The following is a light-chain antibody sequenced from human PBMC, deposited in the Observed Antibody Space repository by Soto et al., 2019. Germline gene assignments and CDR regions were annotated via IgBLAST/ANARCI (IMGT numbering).Light chain of an antibody. CDR3: QQYDNLVP. CDR2: DAS. V-gene: IGKV1-33*01. CDR1: QDISNY. J-gene: IGKJ5*01. Sequence: DIQMTQSPSSLSASVGDRVTITCQASQDISNYLNWYQQKPGKAPKLLIYDASNLETGVPSRFSGSGSGTDFTFSISSLQPEDIATYYCQQYDNLVPFGQGTRLEIK.